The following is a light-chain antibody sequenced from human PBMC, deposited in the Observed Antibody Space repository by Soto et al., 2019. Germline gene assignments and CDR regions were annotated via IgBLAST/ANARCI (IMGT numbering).Light chain of an antibody. Sequence: DIQMTQSPSSQSASVGDRVTITCRASQSISSYLNWYQQKPGKAPKLLIYAASSLQSGVPSRFSGSGSGTDFTLTISSLQHEDFATYYCQQSYSTPFTFGPGTKVDIK. CDR1: QSISSY. CDR3: QQSYSTPFT. J-gene: IGKJ3*01. V-gene: IGKV1-39*01. CDR2: AAS.